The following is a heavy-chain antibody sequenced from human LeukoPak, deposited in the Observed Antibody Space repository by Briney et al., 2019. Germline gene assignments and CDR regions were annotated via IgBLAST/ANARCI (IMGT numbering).Heavy chain of an antibody. D-gene: IGHD3-10*01. V-gene: IGHV4-59*01. CDR1: GGSISSYY. J-gene: IGHJ4*02. CDR2: IYYSGST. CDR3: AREANYYGSGSYFEGTFDY. Sequence: SETLSLTCTVSGGSISSYYWSWIRQPPGKGLEWIGYIYYSGSTNYNPSLKSRVTISVETSKNQFSLKLTSVIAADTAVYFCAREANYYGSGSYFEGTFDYWGQGSLVTVSS.